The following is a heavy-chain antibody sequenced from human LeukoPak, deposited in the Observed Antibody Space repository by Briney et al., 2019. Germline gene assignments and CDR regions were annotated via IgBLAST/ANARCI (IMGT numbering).Heavy chain of an antibody. CDR1: GVTFSNYA. J-gene: IGHJ4*02. V-gene: IGHV3-23*01. CDR3: ANPMRGPTGYSGYGGEDY. CDR2: ITGSGGST. Sequence: GGSLRLSCAASGVTFSNYAMTWVRQAQGKGLQWVSAITGSGGSTSYADSVKGRFSISRDNSKNMLYLQMNSLRAEETAVYYCANPMRGPTGYSGYGGEDYWGQGTLVTVSS. D-gene: IGHD5-12*01.